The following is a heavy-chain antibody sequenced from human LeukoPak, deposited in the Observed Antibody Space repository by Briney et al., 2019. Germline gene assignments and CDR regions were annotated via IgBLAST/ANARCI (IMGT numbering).Heavy chain of an antibody. CDR1: GFTFRIYG. Sequence: PGGSLRLSCAASGFTFRIYGMHWVRQAPGKALEWVAFIRYDGSNNDYADSVKGRFTISRDNSKNTLYLQMNSLRAEDTDVYYCARAVSSASPASDIWGQGTMVTVS. D-gene: IGHD6-19*01. J-gene: IGHJ3*02. V-gene: IGHV3-30*02. CDR2: IRYDGSNN. CDR3: ARAVSSASPASDI.